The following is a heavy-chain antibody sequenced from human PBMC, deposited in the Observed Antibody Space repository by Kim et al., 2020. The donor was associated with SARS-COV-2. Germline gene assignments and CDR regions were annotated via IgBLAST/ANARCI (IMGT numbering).Heavy chain of an antibody. D-gene: IGHD1-26*01. CDR3: ARWAATPWDIVGAAVFDY. V-gene: IGHV4-59*01. CDR1: GGSISSYY. CDR2: IYYSGST. Sequence: SETLSLTCTVSGGSISSYYWSWIRQPPGKGLEWIGYIYYSGSTNYNPSLKSRVTISVDTSKNQFSLKLSSVTAADTAVYYCARWAATPWDIVGAAVFDYWGQGTLVTVSS. J-gene: IGHJ4*02.